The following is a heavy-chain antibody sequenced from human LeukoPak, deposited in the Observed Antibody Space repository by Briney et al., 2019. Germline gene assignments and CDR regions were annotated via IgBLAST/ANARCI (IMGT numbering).Heavy chain of an antibody. CDR1: GFTFDVYA. CDR2: FCWCRGSI. CDR3: AKLGSRGSRGDY. V-gene: IGHV3-9*03. J-gene: IGHJ4*02. Sequence: PGGSLRLSCAASGFTFDVYAKHWVRQAPGEGLEGFLGFCWCRGSIVCADSVKRRFTIYRDSAKNTLYLQMKSLRGEDVALYYCAKLGSRGSRGDYGGQGTLVTVTS. D-gene: IGHD2-15*01.